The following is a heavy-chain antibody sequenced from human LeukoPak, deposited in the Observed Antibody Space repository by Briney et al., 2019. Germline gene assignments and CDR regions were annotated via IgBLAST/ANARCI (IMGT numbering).Heavy chain of an antibody. V-gene: IGHV3-30-3*01. J-gene: IGHJ4*02. CDR2: ISYDGSNK. CDR1: GFTFSSYA. Sequence: PGGSLRLSCAASGFTFSSYAMHWVRQAPGKGLEWAAVISYDGSNKYYADSVKGRFTISRDNSKNTLYLQMNSLRAEDTAVYYCARDAGFGIVLMSYFDYWGQGTLVTVSS. D-gene: IGHD2-8*01. CDR3: ARDAGFGIVLMSYFDY.